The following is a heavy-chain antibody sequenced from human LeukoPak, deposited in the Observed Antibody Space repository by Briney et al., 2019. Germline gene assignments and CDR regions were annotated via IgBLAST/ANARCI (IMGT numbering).Heavy chain of an antibody. J-gene: IGHJ5*02. Sequence: AASVKVSCKASGYTFTSYGISWVRQAPGQGLEWMGWISAYNGNTNYAQKLQGRVTMTTDTSTSTAYMELRSLRSDDTAVYYCARAGSSSWYSGGSDWFDPWGQGTLVTVSS. CDR2: ISAYNGNT. V-gene: IGHV1-18*01. D-gene: IGHD6-13*01. CDR3: ARAGSSSWYSGGSDWFDP. CDR1: GYTFTSYG.